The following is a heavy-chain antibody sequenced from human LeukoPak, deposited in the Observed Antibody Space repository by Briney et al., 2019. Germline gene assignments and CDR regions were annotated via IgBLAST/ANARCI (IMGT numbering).Heavy chain of an antibody. J-gene: IGHJ4*02. Sequence: GASVKVSCKASGYTFTSYGISWVRQAPGQGLEWRGWISTYNANTNYAQKLQGRVTMTTDTSTSTAYMELRSLRSDDTAVYYCARHLRYFDWLPPFYFDYWGQGTLVTVSS. V-gene: IGHV1-18*01. D-gene: IGHD3-9*01. CDR3: ARHLRYFDWLPPFYFDY. CDR1: GYTFTSYG. CDR2: ISTYNANT.